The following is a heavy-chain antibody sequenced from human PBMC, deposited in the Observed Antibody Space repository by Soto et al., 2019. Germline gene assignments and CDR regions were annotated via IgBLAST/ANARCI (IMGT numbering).Heavy chain of an antibody. CDR3: TTALGYCSSTSCYANYYYYGMDV. V-gene: IGHV3-15*07. CDR2: IKSKTDGGTT. D-gene: IGHD2-2*01. J-gene: IGHJ6*02. Sequence: GGSLRLSCAASGFTFSNAWMNWVRQAPGKGLEWVGRIKSKTDGGTTDYAAPVKGRVTISRDESKDTLYLHMNSLKTEDTAVYYCTTALGYCSSTSCYANYYYYGMDVWGQGTTVTVSS. CDR1: GFTFSNAW.